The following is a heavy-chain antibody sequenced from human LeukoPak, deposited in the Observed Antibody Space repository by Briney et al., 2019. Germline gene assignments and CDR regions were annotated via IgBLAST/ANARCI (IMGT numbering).Heavy chain of an antibody. V-gene: IGHV3-7*03. Sequence: GGSLRLSCAASGFTFSDYWMSWVRQAPGKGLEWVANINLDGSTRYYVDSVKGRFTISRDNRKNLLHLQMNSLRPDDSAVYYCVKDLGSAITSALALDVWGQGTTVTVSS. D-gene: IGHD2-15*01. CDR2: INLDGSTR. J-gene: IGHJ6*02. CDR1: GFTFSDYW. CDR3: VKDLGSAITSALALDV.